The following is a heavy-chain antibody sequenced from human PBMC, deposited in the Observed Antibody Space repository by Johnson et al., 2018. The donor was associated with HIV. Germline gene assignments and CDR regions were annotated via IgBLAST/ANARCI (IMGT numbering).Heavy chain of an antibody. J-gene: IGHJ3*02. CDR2: IRYDGSNK. CDR1: GFTFSSYG. Sequence: QVQLVESGGGVVQPGGSLRLSCAASGFTFSSYGMHWVRQATGKGLEWVAFIRYDGSNKYYADSVKGRFTISRDNSKNTLYLQMNSLRAEDTAVYYCAKGGGLLSAFDIWGQGTMVTVSS. CDR3: AKGGGLLSAFDI. D-gene: IGHD2-2*01. V-gene: IGHV3-30*02.